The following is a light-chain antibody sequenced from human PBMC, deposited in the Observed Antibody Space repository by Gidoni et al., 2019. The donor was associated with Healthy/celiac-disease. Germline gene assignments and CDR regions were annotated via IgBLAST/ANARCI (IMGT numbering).Light chain of an antibody. J-gene: IGKJ2*01. V-gene: IGKV3-20*01. Sequence: EIVLTQSPATLSLSPGERATLSCRASQSVSSSYLAWYQQKPDQAPRLLIYGASSRATGIPDRFSGSGSGTDVTLTISRLEPEDFAVYYCQQYGSSPPYTFGQGTKLEIK. CDR1: QSVSSSY. CDR2: GAS. CDR3: QQYGSSPPYT.